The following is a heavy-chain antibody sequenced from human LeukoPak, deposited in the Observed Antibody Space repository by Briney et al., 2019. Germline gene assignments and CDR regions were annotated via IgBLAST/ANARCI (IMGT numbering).Heavy chain of an antibody. J-gene: IGHJ4*02. CDR2: IRYDGSNK. Sequence: PGGSLRLSCAASGFTFSSYGMHWVRQAPGKGLEWVAFIRYDGSNKYYADSVKGRFTISRDNSKNTLYLQMNSLRAEDTAVCYCARDRNSCFDYWGQGTLVTVSS. CDR1: GFTFSSYG. CDR3: ARDRNSCFDY. D-gene: IGHD2-15*01. V-gene: IGHV3-30*02.